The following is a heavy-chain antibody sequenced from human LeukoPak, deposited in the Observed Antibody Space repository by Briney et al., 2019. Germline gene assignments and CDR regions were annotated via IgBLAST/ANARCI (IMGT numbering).Heavy chain of an antibody. CDR2: ISTSGSTK. CDR1: GFTVSNNY. CDR3: ARLRGRGFLNYFDY. D-gene: IGHD5-12*01. J-gene: IGHJ4*02. V-gene: IGHV3-11*04. Sequence: PGGSLRLSCAASGFTVSNNYMSWGRQAPGKGLEWVSYISTSGSTKHYADSVKGRFTISRDNAKSSLYLQMNSLRAEDTAVYYCARLRGRGFLNYFDYWGQGALVTVSS.